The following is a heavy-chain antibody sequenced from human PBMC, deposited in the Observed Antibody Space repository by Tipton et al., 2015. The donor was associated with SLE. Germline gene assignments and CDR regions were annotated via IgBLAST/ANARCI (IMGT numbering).Heavy chain of an antibody. Sequence: TLSLTCTVSGGSLSTSSYYWGWIRQPPGKGLEWIGTVYDSESTYYNPSLKSRVTISVDTSKNQFSLKLSSVTAADTAVYYCARRGSGSHRPRPFDFWGQGTLVTVSS. D-gene: IGHD3-10*01. CDR2: VYDSEST. CDR1: GGSLSTSSYY. J-gene: IGHJ4*02. CDR3: ARRGSGSHRPRPFDF. V-gene: IGHV4-39*07.